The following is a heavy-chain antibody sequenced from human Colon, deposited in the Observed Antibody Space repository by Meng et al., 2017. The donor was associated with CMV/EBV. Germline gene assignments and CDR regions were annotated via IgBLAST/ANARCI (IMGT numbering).Heavy chain of an antibody. CDR1: GFTFSSYS. D-gene: IGHD6-13*01. CDR2: ISSSSSYI. J-gene: IGHJ6*02. CDR3: AKDLAAAGTLDYDYGMDV. V-gene: IGHV3-21*01. Sequence: GESLKISCAASGFTFSSYSMNWVRQAPGKGLEWVSSISSSSSYIYYADSVKGRFTISRDTTKNTLYLEMNSLGVEDTAVYYCAKDLAAAGTLDYDYGMDVWGQGTTVTVSS.